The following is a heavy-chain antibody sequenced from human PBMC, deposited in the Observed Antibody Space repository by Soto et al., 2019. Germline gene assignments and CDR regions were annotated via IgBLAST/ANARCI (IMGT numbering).Heavy chain of an antibody. D-gene: IGHD6-13*01. CDR3: ARVIAAAGTKGGYFDY. CDR1: GDSVSSNSAA. Sequence: SQTLSLTCAISGDSVSSNSAAWNWSRQSPSRGLEWLGRTYYRSKWYNEYAVSVKSRITINPDTSKNQFSLQLNSVTPEATAVYYCARVIAAAGTKGGYFDYWGQGTLVTVSS. CDR2: TYYRSKWYN. V-gene: IGHV6-1*01. J-gene: IGHJ4*02.